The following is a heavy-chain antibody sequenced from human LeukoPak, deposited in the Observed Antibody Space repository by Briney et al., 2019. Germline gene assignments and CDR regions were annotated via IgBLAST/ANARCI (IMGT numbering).Heavy chain of an antibody. CDR2: ISGSGGST. V-gene: IGHV3-23*01. Sequence: GGTLRLSCAASGFTFSSYGMSWVRQAPGKGLEWVSAISGSGGSTYYADSVKGRFTISRDNSKNTLYLQMNSLRAEDTAVYYCAKDLRSSADSKMGAADYWGQGTLVTVSS. J-gene: IGHJ4*02. D-gene: IGHD1-26*01. CDR3: AKDLRSSADSKMGAADY. CDR1: GFTFSSYG.